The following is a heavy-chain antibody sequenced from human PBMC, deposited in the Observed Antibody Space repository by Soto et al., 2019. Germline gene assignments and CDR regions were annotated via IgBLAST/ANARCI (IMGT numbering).Heavy chain of an antibody. CDR2: IIPILGIA. V-gene: IGHV1-69*02. CDR3: ARSLWFRELFWYWFDP. J-gene: IGHJ5*02. CDR1: GGTFSSYT. D-gene: IGHD3-10*01. Sequence: QVQLVQSGAEVKKPGSSVKVSCKASGGTFSSYTISWVRQAPGQGLEWMGRIIPILGIANYAQKFQGRVTITADKTKRTGYIEPSSLRSEDTAVYYWARSLWFRELFWYWFDPWGQGTLGTVSS.